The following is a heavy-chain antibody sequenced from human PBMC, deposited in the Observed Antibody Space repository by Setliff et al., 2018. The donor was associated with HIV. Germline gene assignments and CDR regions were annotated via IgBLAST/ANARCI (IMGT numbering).Heavy chain of an antibody. CDR1: GDLIRNSYYY. D-gene: IGHD2-8*02. J-gene: IGHJ4*02. CDR2: VYYSGIT. Sequence: SETLSLTCDVSGDLIRNSYYYWAWTRQSPGRGLEWIGSVYYSGITHYNPSLESRATISVDTSMNYLSLNLTSVTAADTAVYYCARATRIIPLVVPGASDYRGQGTLVTVSS. CDR3: ARATRIIPLVVPGASDY. V-gene: IGHV4-39*07.